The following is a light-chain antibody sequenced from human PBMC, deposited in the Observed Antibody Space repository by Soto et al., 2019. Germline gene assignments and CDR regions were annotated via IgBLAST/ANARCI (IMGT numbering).Light chain of an antibody. CDR3: HLYGSSPRT. Sequence: EIVLTQSPASLSVSPGERATLSCRASQSIGSINIFLAWYQQKPGQSPRLLIYGASRRAPGIPDRFSGSGSGTDFTLAISRLEPEDFAIYYCHLYGSSPRTFGPGTKIDIK. J-gene: IGKJ3*01. CDR2: GAS. CDR1: QSIGSINIF. V-gene: IGKV3-20*01.